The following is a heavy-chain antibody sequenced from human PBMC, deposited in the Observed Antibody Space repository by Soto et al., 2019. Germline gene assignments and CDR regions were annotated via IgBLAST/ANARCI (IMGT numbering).Heavy chain of an antibody. D-gene: IGHD3-10*01. CDR2: FIPRFGTT. CDR3: ATQGEDMVREVGYYYYYGMDV. J-gene: IGHJ6*02. Sequence: SVKVSCKTSGDSFSKYTVNWVRQAPRQGLEWMGGFIPRFGTTNFAPTLQGRVTITADQSMNTVYMELSSLRSEDTAVYYCATQGEDMVREVGYYYYYGMDVWGQGTTVTVSS. V-gene: IGHV1-69*13. CDR1: GDSFSKYT.